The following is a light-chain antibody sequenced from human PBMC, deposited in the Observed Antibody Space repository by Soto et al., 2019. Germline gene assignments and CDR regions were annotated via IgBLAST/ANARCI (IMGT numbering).Light chain of an antibody. CDR1: SSDVGSYNR. J-gene: IGLJ1*01. CDR3: SSYTGSSTYV. CDR2: KVS. V-gene: IGLV2-18*02. Sequence: QSALTQPPSVSGSPGQSVTISCTGTSSDVGSYNRVSWYQQPPGTAPKLMIYKVSNRPSGVPDRFSGSKSGNTASLTISGLQAEDEADYYCSSYTGSSTYVFGTGTKLTVL.